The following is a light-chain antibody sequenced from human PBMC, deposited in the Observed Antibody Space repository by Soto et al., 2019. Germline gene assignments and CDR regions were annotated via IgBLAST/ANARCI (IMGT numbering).Light chain of an antibody. CDR1: SSDVGTYNL. CDR3: CSYGGSSALPYV. V-gene: IGLV2-23*02. J-gene: IGLJ1*01. CDR2: EVT. Sequence: HSALAQPASVSGSPEQSVSISCTGTSSDVGTYNLVSWYQQHPGKAPKLIIYEVTERPSGVSNRFSGSKFGNTASLTISGLLPEDEADYYCCSYGGSSALPYVFGTGTKVTV.